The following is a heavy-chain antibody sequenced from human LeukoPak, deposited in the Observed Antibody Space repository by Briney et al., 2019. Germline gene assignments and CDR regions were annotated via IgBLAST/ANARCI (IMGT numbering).Heavy chain of an antibody. CDR3: AREYYGDYYFDY. CDR1: GFTFSSYG. CDR2: IWYDGSNK. D-gene: IGHD4-17*01. V-gene: IGHV3-33*01. J-gene: IGHJ4*02. Sequence: PGRSLRLSCAASGFTFSSYGTHWVRQAPGKGLEWVALIWYDGSNKYHADSVKGRFTISRDNSKNTLFLQMNSLRAEDTAVYYCAREYYGDYYFDYWGQGTLVTVSS.